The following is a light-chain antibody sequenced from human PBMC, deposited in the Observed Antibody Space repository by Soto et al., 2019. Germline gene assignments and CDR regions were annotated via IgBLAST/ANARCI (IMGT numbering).Light chain of an antibody. J-gene: IGLJ1*01. V-gene: IGLV1-51*01. CDR1: SPNIGGNS. CDR2: DDN. Sequence: QSVLTQPPSVSAAPGQKDTISCSGSSPNIGGNSVSWYQQLPGTAPKLLIYDDNKRPSGIPDRFSGSKSGTSATLGITGFQTGDEADYYCGSWDSSLSAYVFGTGTKVTVL. CDR3: GSWDSSLSAYV.